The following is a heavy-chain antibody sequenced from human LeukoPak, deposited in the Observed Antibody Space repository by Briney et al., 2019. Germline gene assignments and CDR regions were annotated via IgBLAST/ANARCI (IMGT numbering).Heavy chain of an antibody. D-gene: IGHD3-22*01. CDR3: AKSGSGYYNNWFDP. V-gene: IGHV3-30*18. CDR1: GFTFSGYA. CDR2: ISYDGSNK. Sequence: GGSLRLSCAASGFTFSGYAMSWVRQAPGKGLEWVAVISYDGSNKYYADSVKGRFTISRDNSKNTLYLQMNSLRAEDTAVYYCAKSGSGYYNNWFDPWGQGTLVTVSS. J-gene: IGHJ5*02.